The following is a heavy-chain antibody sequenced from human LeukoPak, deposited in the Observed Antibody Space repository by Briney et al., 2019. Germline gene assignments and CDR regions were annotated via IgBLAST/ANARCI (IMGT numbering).Heavy chain of an antibody. CDR3: ARDPAEEVVGIDY. CDR1: GYTFTGYY. CDR2: LYAKSGDT. J-gene: IGHJ4*02. D-gene: IGHD2-2*01. V-gene: IGHV1-2*02. Sequence: ASVKVSCKASGYTFTGYYMHWVRQAPGQGLEWMGWLYAKSGDTHYEQKFQGRVTLTRDTSISTAYMELSSLTSDDTAVYYCARDPAEEVVGIDYWGQGTLVTVSS.